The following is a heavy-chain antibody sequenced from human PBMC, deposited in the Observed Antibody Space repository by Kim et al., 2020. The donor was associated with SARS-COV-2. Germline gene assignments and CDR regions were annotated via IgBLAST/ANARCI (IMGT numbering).Heavy chain of an antibody. CDR1: GGSISSGSYY. J-gene: IGHJ4*02. D-gene: IGHD2-2*02. V-gene: IGHV4-61*02. Sequence: SETLSLTCTVSGGSISSGSYYWSWIRQPAGKGLEWIGRIYTSGSTNYNPSLKSRVTISVDTSKNQFSLKLSSVTAADTAVYYCARGVPAAIVDYWGQGTLVTVSS. CDR3: ARGVPAAIVDY. CDR2: IYTSGST.